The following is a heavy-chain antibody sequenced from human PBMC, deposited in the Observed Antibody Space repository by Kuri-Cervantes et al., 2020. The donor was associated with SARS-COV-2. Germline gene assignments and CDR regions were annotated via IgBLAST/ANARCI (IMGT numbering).Heavy chain of an antibody. CDR2: INHSGST. Sequence: SETLSLTCAVYGGSFSGYYWSWIRQPPGKGLEWIGEINHSGSTNYNQSLKSRVTISVDTSKNPFSLKLSSVTAADTAVYYCARGPVIVGDTRRRVLDYWGQGTLVTVSS. CDR3: ARGPVIVGDTRRRVLDY. CDR1: GGSFSGYY. V-gene: IGHV4-34*01. D-gene: IGHD1-26*01. J-gene: IGHJ4*02.